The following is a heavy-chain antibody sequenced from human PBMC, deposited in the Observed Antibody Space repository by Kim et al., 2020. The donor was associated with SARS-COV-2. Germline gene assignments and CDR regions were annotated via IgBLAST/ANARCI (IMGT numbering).Heavy chain of an antibody. CDR3: AKDRAHIVVVIAISRIGGAFDI. CDR1: GFTFSSYA. Sequence: GGSLRLSCAASGFTFSSYAMSWVRQAPGKGLEWVSAISGSGGSTYYADSVKGRFTISRDNSKNTLYLQMNSLRAEDTAVYYCAKDRAHIVVVIAISRIGGAFDIWGQGTMVTVSS. V-gene: IGHV3-23*01. D-gene: IGHD2-21*01. CDR2: ISGSGGST. J-gene: IGHJ3*02.